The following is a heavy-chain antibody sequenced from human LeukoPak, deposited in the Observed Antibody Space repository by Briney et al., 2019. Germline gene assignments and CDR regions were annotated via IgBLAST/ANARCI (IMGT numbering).Heavy chain of an antibody. CDR1: GFTFSSYA. D-gene: IGHD2-15*01. V-gene: IGHV3-23*01. CDR2: ISGSGGST. CDR3: AKGVCSGGSCYSPLDY. Sequence: GGSLRLSCAASGFTFSSYAMHWVRQAPGKGLEWVSAISGSGGSTYYADSVKGRFTISRDNSKNTLYLQMNSLRAEDTAVYYCAKGVCSGGSCYSPLDYWGQGTLVTVSS. J-gene: IGHJ4*02.